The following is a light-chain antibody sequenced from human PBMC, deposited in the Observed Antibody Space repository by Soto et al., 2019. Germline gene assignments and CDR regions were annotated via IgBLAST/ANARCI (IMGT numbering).Light chain of an antibody. V-gene: IGKV3-20*01. CDR1: QSVSSSS. CDR2: DAS. J-gene: IGKJ5*01. Sequence: EIVLTQSPGTLSLSPGERATLSCRASQSVSSSSLAWYQQKPGQAPRLLIYDASSRATGIPDRLSGSGSGADFTLTISRLEPEDFAVYSCQQYGTSPITFGQGTRLEIK. CDR3: QQYGTSPIT.